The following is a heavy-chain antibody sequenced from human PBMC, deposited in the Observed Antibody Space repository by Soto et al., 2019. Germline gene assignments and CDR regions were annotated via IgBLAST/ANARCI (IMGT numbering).Heavy chain of an antibody. CDR2: ISAYNGNT. CDR1: GYTFTSYG. V-gene: IGHV1-18*01. CDR3: ASLYCSSNSCPYYYYYYGMDV. J-gene: IGHJ6*02. D-gene: IGHD2-2*01. Sequence: ASVKVSCKASGYTFTSYGISWVRQAPGQGLEWMGWISAYNGNTNYAQKLQGRVTMTTDTSTSTAYMELRSLRSDDTAVYYCASLYCSSNSCPYYYYYYGMDVWGQGTTVTVSS.